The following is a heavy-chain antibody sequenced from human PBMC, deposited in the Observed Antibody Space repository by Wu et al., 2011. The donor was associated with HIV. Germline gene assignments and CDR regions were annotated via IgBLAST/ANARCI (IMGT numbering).Heavy chain of an antibody. CDR3: ARDRTALVRAPFDI. D-gene: IGHD5-18*01. V-gene: IGHV1-46*01. J-gene: IGHJ3*02. Sequence: QVQLVQSGAEVKKPGASVKVSCKAAGYTFTSYYMHWVRQAPGQGLEWMGIINPSGGSTTYAQKFQGRVTMTRDTSTSIVYMELSSLRSEDTAVYYCARDRTALVRAPFDIWGQGTMVTVSS. CDR2: INPSGGST. CDR1: GYTFTSYY.